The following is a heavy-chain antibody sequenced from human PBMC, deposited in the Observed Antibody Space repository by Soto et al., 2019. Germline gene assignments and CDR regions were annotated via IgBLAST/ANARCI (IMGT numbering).Heavy chain of an antibody. CDR1: GYTFTGYY. J-gene: IGHJ6*02. CDR2: INPNSGGT. D-gene: IGHD6-6*01. Sequence: GASVKVSCKASGYTFTGYYMHWVRQAPGQGLEWMGWINPNSGGTNYAQKFQGWVTMTRDTSISTAYMELSRLRSDDTAVYYCARESSSDVYYYYGMDVWGQGTTVT. V-gene: IGHV1-2*04. CDR3: ARESSSDVYYYYGMDV.